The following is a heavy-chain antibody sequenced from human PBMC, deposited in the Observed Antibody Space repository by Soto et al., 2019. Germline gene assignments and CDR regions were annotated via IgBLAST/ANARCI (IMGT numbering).Heavy chain of an antibody. CDR3: ARDSGIRGPSGDLDY. CDR1: GYTFMSHV. V-gene: IGHV1-3*01. Sequence: ASVKVSCKASGYTFMSHVMHWVRQAPGQRLEWMGWVTGGNGDTKYSQNFQDRVTITRDTSATTAYMELSRLTSEDTAVYYCARDSGIRGPSGDLDYWGQGTLVTVS. CDR2: VTGGNGDT. D-gene: IGHD1-20*01. J-gene: IGHJ4*02.